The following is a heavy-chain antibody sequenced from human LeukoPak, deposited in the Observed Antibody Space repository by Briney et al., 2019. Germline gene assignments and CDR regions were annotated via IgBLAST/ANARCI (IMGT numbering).Heavy chain of an antibody. V-gene: IGHV4-39*07. D-gene: IGHD4-17*01. CDR3: ARTVTTLNWFDP. CDR1: GVSISSSSYY. CDR2: ISYSGST. Sequence: SETLSLTCTVSGVSISSSSYYWGWIRQPPGKGLEWIASISYSGSTYYNPSLKSRVTISVDTSKNQFSLKLSSVTAADTAVYYCARTVTTLNWFDPWGQGTLVTVSS. J-gene: IGHJ5*02.